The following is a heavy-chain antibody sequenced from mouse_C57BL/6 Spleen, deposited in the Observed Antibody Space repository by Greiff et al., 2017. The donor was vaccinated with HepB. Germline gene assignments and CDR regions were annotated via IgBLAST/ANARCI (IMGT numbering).Heavy chain of an antibody. Sequence: QVQLQQSGPELVKPGASVKISCKASGYAFSSSWMNWVKQRPGKGLEWIGRIYPGDGDTNYNGKFKGKATLTADKSSSTAYMQLSSLSSEDSAVYFCARQYFAYWGQGTLVTVSA. CDR3: ARQYFAY. D-gene: IGHD5-1*01. CDR1: GYAFSSSW. J-gene: IGHJ3*01. V-gene: IGHV1-82*01. CDR2: IYPGDGDT.